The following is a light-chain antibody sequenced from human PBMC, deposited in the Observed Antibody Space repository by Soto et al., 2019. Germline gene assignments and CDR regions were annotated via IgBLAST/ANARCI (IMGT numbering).Light chain of an antibody. CDR2: EVT. CDR3: SSYAGGIKWV. V-gene: IGLV2-8*01. J-gene: IGLJ3*02. Sequence: QSALTQPASASGSPGQSVTISCTGTSSDVGGYNFVSWYQQHPGKAPKFMIYEVTKRPSGVPDRFSGSKSGNTASLTVSGLQAEDEADYYCSSYAGGIKWVFGGGTQLTVL. CDR1: SSDVGGYNF.